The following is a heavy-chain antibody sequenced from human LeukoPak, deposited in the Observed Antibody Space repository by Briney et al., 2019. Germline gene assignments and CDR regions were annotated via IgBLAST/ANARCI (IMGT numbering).Heavy chain of an antibody. D-gene: IGHD3-22*01. J-gene: IGHJ5*02. CDR2: IIPIFGTA. V-gene: IGHV1-69*06. Sequence: SVKVSCKASGGTFSSYAISWVRQAPGQGLEWVGGIIPIFGTANYAQKFQGRVTITADKSTSTAYMELSSLRSEDTAVYYCARKVPNDSSGYYYRGQFDPWGQGTLVTVSS. CDR3: ARKVPNDSSGYYYRGQFDP. CDR1: GGTFSSYA.